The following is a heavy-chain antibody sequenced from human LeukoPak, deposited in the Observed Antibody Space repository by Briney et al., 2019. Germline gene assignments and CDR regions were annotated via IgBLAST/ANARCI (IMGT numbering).Heavy chain of an antibody. D-gene: IGHD3-22*01. CDR3: AGVGDSSGPLGDYMDV. V-gene: IGHV3-74*01. Sequence: PGGSLRLSCAASGFTFSSYWMHWVRQAPGKGLVWVPRINSDGSSTSYADSVKGRFTISRDNAKNTLYLQMNSLRAEDTAVYYCAGVGDSSGPLGDYMDVWGKGTTVTISS. J-gene: IGHJ6*03. CDR2: INSDGSST. CDR1: GFTFSSYW.